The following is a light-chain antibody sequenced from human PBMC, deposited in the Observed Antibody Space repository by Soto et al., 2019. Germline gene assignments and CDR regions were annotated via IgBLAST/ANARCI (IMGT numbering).Light chain of an antibody. Sequence: IVMTEFTATMPVSPGERATVSCGVRQSVNSNLAWYQQKAGQAPRFLIYGASIRATGIPARFSGSGSGTDFTLTISSLQSEDFALYFCQQYDSSAPITFGQGTRLEIK. CDR3: QQYDSSAPIT. CDR2: GAS. V-gene: IGKV3D-15*01. CDR1: QSVNSN. J-gene: IGKJ5*01.